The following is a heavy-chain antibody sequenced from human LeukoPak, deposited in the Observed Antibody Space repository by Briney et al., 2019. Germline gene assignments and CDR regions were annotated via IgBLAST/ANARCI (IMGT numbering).Heavy chain of an antibody. J-gene: IGHJ4*02. D-gene: IGHD2-2*01. CDR2: IYHSGGT. CDR3: ARQGRNRDFCSSISCHYFDF. V-gene: IGHV4-59*08. CDR1: GGSISSDY. Sequence: SETLSLTRTVSGGSISSDYWSWIRQPPGKALEWIGIIYHSGGTNYNPSLKSRVTISVDTSKTKFSLKLSSVTAADTAVYYCARQGRNRDFCSSISCHYFDFWGQGALATVSS.